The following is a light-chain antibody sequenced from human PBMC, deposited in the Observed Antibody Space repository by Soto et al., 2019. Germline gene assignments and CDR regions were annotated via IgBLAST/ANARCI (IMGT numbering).Light chain of an antibody. CDR1: QSINW. CDR2: EAS. J-gene: IGKJ1*01. CDR3: QHYDTYSPMWT. V-gene: IGKV1-5*03. Sequence: DIPLAQSPSTLSASVGDRITITCRATQSINWLAWYQQKPGKAPKLLIFEASRLESGVPSRFSGSGSGTEFTHTISSLQPDDFGTYYCQHYDTYSPMWTFGQGTKVDVK.